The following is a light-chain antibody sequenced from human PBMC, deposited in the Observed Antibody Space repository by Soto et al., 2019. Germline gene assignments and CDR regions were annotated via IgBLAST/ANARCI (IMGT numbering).Light chain of an antibody. V-gene: IGKV3-11*01. CDR2: AAS. J-gene: IGKJ1*01. CDR1: QSVSSS. Sequence: EIFMTQSPATLSVSPGERATLSCRASQSVSSSLAWYQQKPGQAPRLLIYAASIRATGIPARFSGSWSGTDFTLTINGLEPEDSAVYYCQQRGNWPPTWTFGQGTKVDI. CDR3: QQRGNWPPTWT.